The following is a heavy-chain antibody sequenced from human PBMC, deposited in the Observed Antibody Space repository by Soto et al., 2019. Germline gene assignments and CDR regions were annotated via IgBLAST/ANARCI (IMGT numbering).Heavy chain of an antibody. CDR1: GFTFSSNY. D-gene: IGHD2-2*01. J-gene: IGHJ6*04. Sequence: GGSLRLSCAASGFTFSSNYMSWVRQAPGKGLEWVSVIYSDGSTYYADSVKGRFTISRDNSKNTLYLQMNSLRAEDTAVYYCASSYLYCSSTSCSLVWGKGTTVTVSS. CDR3: ASSYLYCSSTSCSLV. V-gene: IGHV3-66*01. CDR2: IYSDGST.